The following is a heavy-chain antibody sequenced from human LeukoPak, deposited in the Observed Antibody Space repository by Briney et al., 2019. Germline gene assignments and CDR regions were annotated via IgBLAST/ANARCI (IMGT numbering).Heavy chain of an antibody. CDR1: GFTFRSYS. CDR3: AGEGVAGTGLDY. CDR2: IRNDGTIK. V-gene: IGHV3-30*02. Sequence: PGGSLRLSCAGSGFTFRSYSMNWVRQAPGKGLEWVAFIRNDGTIKYYADSVKGRFTISRDNSKNTLYLQMNSLRAEDTAVYYCAGEGVAGTGLDYWGQGTLVTVSS. D-gene: IGHD6-13*01. J-gene: IGHJ4*02.